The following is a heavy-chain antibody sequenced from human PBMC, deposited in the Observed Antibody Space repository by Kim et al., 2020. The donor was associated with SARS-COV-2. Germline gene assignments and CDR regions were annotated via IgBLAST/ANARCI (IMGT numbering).Heavy chain of an antibody. Sequence: SQTLSLTCAISGDSVSSKSAAWNWIRQSPSRGLEWLGRTYHRSKWYSDYVVSVRSRINISPDTSKNQFSLQLNSVTPEDTAIYYCARDKYSGTYYVGLDYWGQGDLGTVAS. CDR2: TYHRSKWYS. J-gene: IGHJ4*01. CDR1: GDSVSSKSAA. V-gene: IGHV6-1*01. D-gene: IGHD1-26*01. CDR3: ARDKYSGTYYVGLDY.